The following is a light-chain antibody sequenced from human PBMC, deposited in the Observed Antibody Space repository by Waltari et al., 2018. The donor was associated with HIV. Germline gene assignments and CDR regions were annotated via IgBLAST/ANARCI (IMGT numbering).Light chain of an antibody. J-gene: IGLJ2*01. CDR3: CSYAGSSNVV. CDR2: EVN. V-gene: IGLV2-23*02. CDR1: STNIGSYNL. Sequence: QPALTQSASVSGSPGQSITISCTGTSTNIGSYNLFSWYQQHPGKAPKVIIYEVNKRPSGVSNRFAGSTSGSTASLTISGLQAEDEADYYCCSYAGSSNVVFGGGTKLTVL.